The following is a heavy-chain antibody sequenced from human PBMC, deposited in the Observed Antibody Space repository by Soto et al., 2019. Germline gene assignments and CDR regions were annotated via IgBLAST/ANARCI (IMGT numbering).Heavy chain of an antibody. CDR2: IYLGDSVT. D-gene: IGHD3-22*01. CDR1: GYSFTSYW. J-gene: IGHJ3*02. CDR3: ARRTLYYYDSSGSIRGAFDI. V-gene: IGHV5-51*01. Sequence: GESLKISCKGSGYSFTSYWIGWVRQMPGKGLEWMWIIYLGDSVTRYSPSFQGQVTISADNSISTAYLQWSSLKASDTAMYYCARRTLYYYDSSGSIRGAFDIWGQGTMVTVSS.